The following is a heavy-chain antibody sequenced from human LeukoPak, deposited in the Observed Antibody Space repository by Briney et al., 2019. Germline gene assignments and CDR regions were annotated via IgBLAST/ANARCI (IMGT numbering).Heavy chain of an antibody. Sequence: SETLSLTCTVSGGSISSSSYYWDWIRQPPGKGLEWIGSIYYSGSTYYNPSLKSRVTISVDTSKNQFSLKLSSVTAADTAVYYCAREAEYPGTYYFDYWGQGTLVTVSS. D-gene: IGHD2/OR15-2a*01. CDR2: IYYSGST. J-gene: IGHJ4*02. CDR3: AREAEYPGTYYFDY. V-gene: IGHV4-39*07. CDR1: GGSISSSSYY.